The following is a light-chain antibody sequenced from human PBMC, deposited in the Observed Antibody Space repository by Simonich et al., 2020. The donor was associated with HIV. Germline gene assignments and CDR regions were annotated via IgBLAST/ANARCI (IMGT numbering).Light chain of an antibody. Sequence: QSALTQPASVSGSPGQSIPISCTGTSSDVGGYNYVSWYQQHPGKAPKLMIYDVSNRPAGGSNRFSGAKSGNTASLTISGRQAEDEADYYCSSYTSSSTHAVFGGGTQLTVL. CDR2: DVS. V-gene: IGLV2-14*03. CDR1: SSDVGGYNY. CDR3: SSYTSSSTHAV. J-gene: IGLJ7*01.